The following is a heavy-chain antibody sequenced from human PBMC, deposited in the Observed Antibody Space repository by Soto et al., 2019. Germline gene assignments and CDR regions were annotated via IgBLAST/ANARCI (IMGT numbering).Heavy chain of an antibody. J-gene: IGHJ4*02. CDR2: IYSGGTT. D-gene: IGHD3-22*01. CDR1: GFTVSSNS. Sequence: PGGSLRLSCAASGFTVSSNSMIWVRQAPGKGLEWVSGIYSGGTTYYADSVKGRFTITRDNSKNTLYLQMNSMRAYDTAVYYCASNYDSSTDYVYWGQGTLVTVSS. V-gene: IGHV3-53*01. CDR3: ASNYDSSTDYVY.